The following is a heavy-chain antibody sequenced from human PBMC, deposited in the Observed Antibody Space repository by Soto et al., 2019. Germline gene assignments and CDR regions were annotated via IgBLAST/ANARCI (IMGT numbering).Heavy chain of an antibody. CDR2: MNPNSGNT. J-gene: IGHJ6*02. V-gene: IGHV1-8*01. CDR1: GYTFTSYD. Sequence: ASVKVSCKASGYTFTSYDINWVRQATVQGLEWMGWMNPNSGNTGYAQKFQGRVTMTRNTSISTAYMELSSLRSEDTAVYYCARGNYCSSTSCYLNYYYYGMDVWGQGTTVTVSS. D-gene: IGHD2-2*01. CDR3: ARGNYCSSTSCYLNYYYYGMDV.